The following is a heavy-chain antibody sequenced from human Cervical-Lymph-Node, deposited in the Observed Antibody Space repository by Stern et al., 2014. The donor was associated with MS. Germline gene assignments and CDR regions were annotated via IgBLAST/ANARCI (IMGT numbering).Heavy chain of an antibody. J-gene: IGHJ4*02. CDR1: GFTFSSYD. V-gene: IGHV3-33*01. CDR3: ARGSMRWYSTYYFDF. D-gene: IGHD4-23*01. Sequence: QVQLVQSGGGVVQPGRSLRLSCAASGFTFSSYDMHWVRQAPGRGLEWVAVIWYDGSNKYYADSVKGRFTISRDNSKNTLYLQINSLRAEDTGVYFCARGSMRWYSTYYFDFWGQGTLVTVSS. CDR2: IWYDGSNK.